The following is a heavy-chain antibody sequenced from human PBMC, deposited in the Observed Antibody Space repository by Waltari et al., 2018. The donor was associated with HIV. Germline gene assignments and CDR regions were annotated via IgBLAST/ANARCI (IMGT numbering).Heavy chain of an antibody. CDR2: FNPGDHES. CDR1: GYVFRSHW. D-gene: IGHD1-26*01. CDR3: ARLQNAEWDLVADS. Sequence: EVQLVQSGTAVKKPGESLKISCTGSGYVFRSHWIAWVRQMPGKGLEWVGIFNPGDHESRYRPSFRGQVTMSVDTAISTAYLQWRSLRASDTATYYCARLQNAEWDLVADSWGQGTLVTVSS. V-gene: IGHV5-51*01. J-gene: IGHJ5*01.